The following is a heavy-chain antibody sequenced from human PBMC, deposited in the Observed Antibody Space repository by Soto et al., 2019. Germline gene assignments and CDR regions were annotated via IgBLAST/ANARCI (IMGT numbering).Heavy chain of an antibody. D-gene: IGHD5-18*01. Sequence: SVKVSCKASGGTFSSYAISWVRQAPGQGLEWMGGIIPIFGTANYAQKFQGRVTITADESTSTAYMELSSLRSEDTAVYYCARAQKLLGGYSYGYVGYYYYGMDVWGQGTTVTVSS. V-gene: IGHV1-69*13. J-gene: IGHJ6*02. CDR3: ARAQKLLGGYSYGYVGYYYYGMDV. CDR2: IIPIFGTA. CDR1: GGTFSSYA.